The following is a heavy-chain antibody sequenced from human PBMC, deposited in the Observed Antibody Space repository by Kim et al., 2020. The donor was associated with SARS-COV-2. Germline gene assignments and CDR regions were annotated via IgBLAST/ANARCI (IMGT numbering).Heavy chain of an antibody. D-gene: IGHD3-10*01. CDR2: IYYSGST. Sequence: SETLSLTCTVSGGSISSGGYYWSWIRQHPGKGLEWIGYIYYSGSTYYNPSLKSRVTISVDTSKNQFSLKLSSVTAADTAVYYCARGSPFFGVDYWGQGTLVTVSS. CDR1: GGSISSGGYY. V-gene: IGHV4-31*03. CDR3: ARGSPFFGVDY. J-gene: IGHJ4*02.